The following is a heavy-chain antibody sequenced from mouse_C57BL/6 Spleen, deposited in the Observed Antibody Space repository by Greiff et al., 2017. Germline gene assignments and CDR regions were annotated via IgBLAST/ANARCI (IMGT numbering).Heavy chain of an antibody. J-gene: IGHJ3*01. CDR1: GYTFTSYW. CDR3: AKYGNSWFAY. D-gene: IGHD2-10*02. V-gene: IGHV1-55*01. Sequence: QVQLQQSGAELVKPGASVKMSCKASGYTFTSYWITWVKQRPGQGLEWIGDIYPGSGSTNYNEKFKSKATLAVDTSSSTAYMQLSSLTSEDSAVYYCAKYGNSWFAYWGQGTLVTVSA. CDR2: IYPGSGST.